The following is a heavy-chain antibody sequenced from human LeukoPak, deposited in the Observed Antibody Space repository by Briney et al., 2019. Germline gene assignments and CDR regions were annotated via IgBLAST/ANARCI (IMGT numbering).Heavy chain of an antibody. D-gene: IGHD3-9*01. CDR2: INPSGGST. Sequence: ASVKVSCKASGYTFTSYYMHWVRRAPGQGLEWMGIINPSGGSTSYAQKFQGRVTMTRDTSTSTVYMELSSLRSEDTAVYYCAREPRYFDWLNSFDYWGQGTLVTVSS. V-gene: IGHV1-46*01. CDR3: AREPRYFDWLNSFDY. J-gene: IGHJ4*02. CDR1: GYTFTSYY.